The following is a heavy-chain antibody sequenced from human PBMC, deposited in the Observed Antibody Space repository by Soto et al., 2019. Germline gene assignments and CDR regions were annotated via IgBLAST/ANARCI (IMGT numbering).Heavy chain of an antibody. V-gene: IGHV3-74*01. CDR2: INSDGSST. J-gene: IGHJ6*03. D-gene: IGHD3-16*01. CDR3: ARGVRIMRDYYYMDV. CDR1: GCTCGGYG. Sequence: GGSLRLPWAAAGCTCGGYGGHWVRQAQGKGLVWVSRINSDGSSTSYADSAKGRSTISRDNAKNTLYLQMNSLRAEDTAVYYCARGVRIMRDYYYMDVWGKGTTVTVSS.